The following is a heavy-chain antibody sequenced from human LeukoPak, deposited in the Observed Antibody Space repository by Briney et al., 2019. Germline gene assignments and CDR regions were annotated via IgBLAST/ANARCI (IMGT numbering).Heavy chain of an antibody. CDR3: ARTDETAPAEDFQH. Sequence: GGSLRLSCLASGFTFSSYAMHWVRQAPGKGLEWVSVIYSGGSTYYADSVKGRFTISRDNSKNTLYLQMKSLRAEDTAVYYCARTDETAPAEDFQHWGQGTLVTVSS. CDR2: IYSGGST. D-gene: IGHD2-21*02. CDR1: GFTFSSYA. V-gene: IGHV3-53*01. J-gene: IGHJ1*01.